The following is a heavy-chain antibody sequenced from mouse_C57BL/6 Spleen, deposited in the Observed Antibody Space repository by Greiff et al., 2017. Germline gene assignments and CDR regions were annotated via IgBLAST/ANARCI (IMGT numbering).Heavy chain of an antibody. D-gene: IGHD2-4*01. CDR3: SRRGLPPFAY. CDR1: GYTFTDYE. CDR2: IDPETGGT. Sequence: VQLQQSGAELVRPGASVTLSCKASGYTFTDYEMHWVKQTPVHGLEWIGAIDPETGGTDYNQKFKGKAILTADKSSSTAYMELRSLTSEDSAVDYCSRRGLPPFAYWGQGTLVTVSA. J-gene: IGHJ3*01. V-gene: IGHV1-15*01.